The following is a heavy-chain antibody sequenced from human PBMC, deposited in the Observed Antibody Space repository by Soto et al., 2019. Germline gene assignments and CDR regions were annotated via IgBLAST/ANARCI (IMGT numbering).Heavy chain of an antibody. D-gene: IGHD1-26*01. CDR3: GRREIQGPINY. CDR2: IYYSGTT. CDR1: AYSISSSNW. Sequence: PSETLSLTCAVSAYSISSSNWWGWLRQPPGKGLEWIGYIYYSGTTYYNPSLKSRVTMSVDTSKNQFSLKLTSVTAVDTAVYYCGRREIQGPINYSGQGTLVTVSS. V-gene: IGHV4-28*01. J-gene: IGHJ4*02.